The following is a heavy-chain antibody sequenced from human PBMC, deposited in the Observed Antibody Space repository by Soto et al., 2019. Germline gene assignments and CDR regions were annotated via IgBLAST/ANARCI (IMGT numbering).Heavy chain of an antibody. CDR2: IFYTGRT. V-gene: IGHV4-31*03. CDR1: GGSISGGYY. CDR3: ARPMRLGELSLGY. Sequence: QVQLQESGPGLVKPSQTLSLTCSVSGGSISGGYYWSWIRQYPGKGLEWIGYIFYTGRTYYHPSLKGRIAISVDTSKNQFSLKLSSVTAADTAMYYCARPMRLGELSLGYWGQGILVTVSS. J-gene: IGHJ4*02. D-gene: IGHD3-16*02.